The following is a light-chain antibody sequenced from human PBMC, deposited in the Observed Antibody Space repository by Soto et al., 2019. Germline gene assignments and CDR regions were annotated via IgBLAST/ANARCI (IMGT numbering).Light chain of an antibody. CDR3: SSYSSSTVRYV. Sequence: QSALTQPASVSVSPGQSITMSCTGTSSDVGSYDFVSWYQQHPGKAPKLLIYEVSNRPSGVSARFSGSKSDNTASLTISGLQAAVEADYFCSSYSSSTVRYVFGSGTKVTVL. V-gene: IGLV2-14*01. J-gene: IGLJ1*01. CDR1: SSDVGSYDF. CDR2: EVS.